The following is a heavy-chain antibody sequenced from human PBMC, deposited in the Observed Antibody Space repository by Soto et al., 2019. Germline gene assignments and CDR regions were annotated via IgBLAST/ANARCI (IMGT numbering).Heavy chain of an antibody. CDR3: ARGLKYSSWGDGYYFDY. D-gene: IGHD6-6*01. J-gene: IGHJ4*02. V-gene: IGHV1-69*01. CDR2: IIPIFGTA. CDR1: GGTFSSYA. Sequence: QVQLVQSGAEVKKPGSSVKVSCKASGGTFSSYAISWVRQAPGQGLEWMRGIIPIFGTANYAQKFQGRVTITADESTSTAYMELSSLGSEDTAVYYCARGLKYSSWGDGYYFDYWGQGTLVTVSS.